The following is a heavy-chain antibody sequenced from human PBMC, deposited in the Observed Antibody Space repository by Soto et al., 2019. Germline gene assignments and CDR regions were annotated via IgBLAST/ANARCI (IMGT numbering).Heavy chain of an antibody. CDR1: GFTFSSYG. Sequence: GGSLRLSCAASGFTFSSYGMHWVRQAPGKGLEWVAVIWYDGSNKYYADSVKGRFTSSRDNSKNTLYLQMNSLRAEDTAVYYCERDLGDSSGYQPNYYYYYGMDVWGQGTTVTVSS. CDR2: IWYDGSNK. D-gene: IGHD3-22*01. V-gene: IGHV3-33*01. CDR3: ERDLGDSSGYQPNYYYYYGMDV. J-gene: IGHJ6*02.